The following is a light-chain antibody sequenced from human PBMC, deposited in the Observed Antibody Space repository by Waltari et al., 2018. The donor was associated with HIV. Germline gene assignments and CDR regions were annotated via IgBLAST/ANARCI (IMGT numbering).Light chain of an antibody. CDR3: QQYGTSPPYT. V-gene: IGKV3-20*01. CDR2: GAS. CDR1: HTISSTY. J-gene: IGKJ2*01. Sequence: EVVLTQSPGTLSLSPGERATLSCRASHTISSTYLAWYQQKPGQAPRLLIYGASSRATGIPDRFSGSGSGTDFTLTISRLEPEDFAVYYCQQYGTSPPYTCGQGTKVEIK.